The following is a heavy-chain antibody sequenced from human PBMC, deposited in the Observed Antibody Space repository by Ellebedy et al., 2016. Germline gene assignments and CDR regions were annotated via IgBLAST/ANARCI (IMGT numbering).Heavy chain of an antibody. J-gene: IGHJ4*02. CDR3: ARAAGGPYQFDY. Sequence: GESLKISCVASGFTFSNYWMHWVRQAPGEGLVWVSRIESDRRNPTYAASVGGRFTISRDNAKNTLYLHVNSLRVEDTAIYYCARAAGGPYQFDYWGQGTLVAVSS. V-gene: IGHV3-74*01. CDR2: IESDRRNP. CDR1: GFTFSNYW. D-gene: IGHD2-2*01.